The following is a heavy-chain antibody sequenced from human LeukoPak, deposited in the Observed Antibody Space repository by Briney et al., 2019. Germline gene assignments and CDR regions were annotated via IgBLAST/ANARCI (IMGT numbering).Heavy chain of an antibody. CDR2: IYYSGST. D-gene: IGHD3-3*01. CDR3: ARVLKGSGYYIGAAFDI. Sequence: SDTLSLTCTVSGPSTSNYYCSWLRQPPGKGLEWLGYIYYSGSTNYNPSLKSRVTISVDTSKNQFSLKLSSVTAADTAVYYCARVLKGSGYYIGAAFDIWGQGTMVTVSS. V-gene: IGHV4-59*07. CDR1: GPSTSNYY. J-gene: IGHJ3*02.